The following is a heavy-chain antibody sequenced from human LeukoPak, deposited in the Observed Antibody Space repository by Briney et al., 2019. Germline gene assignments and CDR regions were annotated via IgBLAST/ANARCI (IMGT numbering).Heavy chain of an antibody. CDR3: ARGVILILTGTTSPFYYYYYMDV. Sequence: ASVKVSCKVSGYTFTSYDINWVRQATGQGLEWMGWMNPNSGNTGYAQKFQGRVTITRNTSISTAYMELSSLRSEDTAVYYCARGVILILTGTTSPFYYYYYMDVWGKGTTVTVSS. CDR1: GYTFTSYD. D-gene: IGHD1-7*01. V-gene: IGHV1-8*03. J-gene: IGHJ6*03. CDR2: MNPNSGNT.